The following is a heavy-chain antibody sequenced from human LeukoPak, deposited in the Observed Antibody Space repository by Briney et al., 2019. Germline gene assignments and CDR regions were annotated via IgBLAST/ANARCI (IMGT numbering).Heavy chain of an antibody. CDR2: INHSGST. D-gene: IGHD2-2*01. Sequence: PSETLSLTCAVYGGSFSGYYWSWIRQPPGKGLEWIGEINHSGSTNYNPSLKSRVTISVDTSKNQFSLKLSSVTAADTAVYYCARGPEYLLKTDPTKGFDPWGQGTLVTVSS. J-gene: IGHJ5*02. CDR3: ARGPEYLLKTDPTKGFDP. CDR1: GGSFSGYY. V-gene: IGHV4-34*01.